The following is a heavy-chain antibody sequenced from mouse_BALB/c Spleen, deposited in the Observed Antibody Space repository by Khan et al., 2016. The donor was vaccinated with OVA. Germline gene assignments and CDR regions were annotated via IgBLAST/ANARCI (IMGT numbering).Heavy chain of an antibody. J-gene: IGHJ1*01. CDR2: INTYTGEP. CDR3: ARSSSYWFFDV. D-gene: IGHD6-1*01. V-gene: IGHV9-3-1*01. Sequence: QIQLVPSFPELKKPGETVKISCKASGYTFTNYGMNWVKQAPGKGLKWMGWINTYTGEPTYADDFKGRFAFSLETSANTAYLEINNLTTEDTATYFCARSSSYWFFDVWGAGTTVTVSS. CDR1: GYTFTNYG.